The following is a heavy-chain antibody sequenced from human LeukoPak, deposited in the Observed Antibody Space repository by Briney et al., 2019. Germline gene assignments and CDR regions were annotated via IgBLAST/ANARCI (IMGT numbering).Heavy chain of an antibody. CDR2: INPNSGGT. CDR3: ARNDGVPALSFDY. V-gene: IGHV1-2*02. D-gene: IGHD2-2*01. Sequence: ASVKVSCKASGYTFTGYYMHWVRQPPGQGLEWKGWINPNSGGTNYAQKFQGRVTMTRDTSISKAYMELSRLRSDDTAVYYCARNDGVPALSFDYWGQGTLVTVSS. J-gene: IGHJ4*02. CDR1: GYTFTGYY.